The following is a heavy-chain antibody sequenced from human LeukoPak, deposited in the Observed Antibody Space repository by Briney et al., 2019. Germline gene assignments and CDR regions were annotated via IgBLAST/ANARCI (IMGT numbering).Heavy chain of an antibody. V-gene: IGHV3-30*02. CDR3: AKGGGYEAQYYYYYLDV. CDR1: GFTFSSYG. Sequence: GGSLRLSCGASGFTFSSYGIHWVRQAPGKGLEWVAFIRNDGSYKYYADSVKGRFTISRDNSKNTLHLQMNSLRAEDTAVYYCAKGGGYEAQYYYYYLDVWGKGTTVTISS. J-gene: IGHJ6*03. D-gene: IGHD5-12*01. CDR2: IRNDGSYK.